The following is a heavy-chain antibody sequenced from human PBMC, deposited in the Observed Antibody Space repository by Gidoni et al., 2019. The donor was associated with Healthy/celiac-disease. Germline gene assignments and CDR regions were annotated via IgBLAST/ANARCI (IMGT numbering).Heavy chain of an antibody. V-gene: IGHV4-31*02. D-gene: IGHD7-27*01. CDR2: SGST. CDR3: ARALSYGLGSISDAFDI. Sequence: SGSTYYNPSLKSRVTISVDTSKNQFSLKLSSVTAADTAVYYCARALSYGLGSISDAFDIWGQGTMVTVSS. J-gene: IGHJ3*02.